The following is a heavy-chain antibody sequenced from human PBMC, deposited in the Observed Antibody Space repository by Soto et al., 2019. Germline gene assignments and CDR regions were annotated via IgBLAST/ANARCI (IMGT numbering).Heavy chain of an antibody. CDR2: IYRTGST. J-gene: IGHJ4*02. V-gene: IGHV4-4*02. Sequence: PSETLSLTCAVSGGSFTSNNWWTWFRQPPGQGLEWIGEIYRTGSTNYNPSLKSRVTISLDKSENQSSLKVTSLTAADTAVYYCASRDPGTSVDYWGQGTLVTVSS. D-gene: IGHD1-7*01. CDR3: ASRDPGTSVDY. CDR1: GGSFTSNNW.